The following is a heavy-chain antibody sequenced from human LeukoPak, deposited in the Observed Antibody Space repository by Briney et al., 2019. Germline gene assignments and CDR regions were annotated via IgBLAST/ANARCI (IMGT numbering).Heavy chain of an antibody. J-gene: IGHJ4*02. Sequence: SETLSLTCTVSGGSISSSSYYWGWIRQPPGKGLEWIGSIYYSGSTYYNPSLKSRVTISVDTSKNQFSLKLSSVTAADTAVYYCARALYDSSGFSEYYFDYWGQGTLVTVSS. CDR3: ARALYDSSGFSEYYFDY. D-gene: IGHD3-22*01. V-gene: IGHV4-39*07. CDR1: GGSISSSSYY. CDR2: IYYSGST.